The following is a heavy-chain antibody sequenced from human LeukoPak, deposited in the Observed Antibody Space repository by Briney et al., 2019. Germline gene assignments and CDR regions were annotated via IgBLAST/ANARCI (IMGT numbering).Heavy chain of an antibody. V-gene: IGHV4-39*01. J-gene: IGHJ6*03. CDR1: GGSISSSSYY. Sequence: SETLSLTCAVSGGSISSSSYYWGWIRQPPGKGLEWIASIYYSGSTYYNPSLKSRVTISVDTSKNQFSLKLSSVTAADTAVYYCARHSSGWYYYYYMDVWGKGTTVTVSS. CDR2: IYYSGST. D-gene: IGHD6-19*01. CDR3: ARHSSGWYYYYYMDV.